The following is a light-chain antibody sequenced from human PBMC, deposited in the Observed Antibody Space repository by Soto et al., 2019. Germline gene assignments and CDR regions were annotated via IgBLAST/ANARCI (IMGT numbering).Light chain of an antibody. V-gene: IGKV3-20*01. J-gene: IGKJ2*01. CDR1: QSVSSSY. CDR3: HQYGSSAPYT. Sequence: EIVLTQSPGTLSLSPGERATLSCRASQSVSSSYLAWYQQKPGQAPRLLIYGASSRATGIPDRFSGSGSGTDFPLTISRLEPEDFALYYCHQYGSSAPYTFGQGTKLEIK. CDR2: GAS.